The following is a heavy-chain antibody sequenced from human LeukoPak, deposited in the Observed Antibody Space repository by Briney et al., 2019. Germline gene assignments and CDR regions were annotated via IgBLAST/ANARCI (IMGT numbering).Heavy chain of an antibody. D-gene: IGHD6-13*01. CDR2: IWPDGSKK. J-gene: IGHJ3*01. CDR3: ASAAGAFDF. V-gene: IGHV3-33*01. CDR1: GITFSSYG. Sequence: GGSLRLSCEASGITFSSYGIHWVRQAPGKGLEWVAVIWPDGSKKYYADSVKGRFTISRDNSKNTLWLQMNSLRAEDTGLYYCASAAGAFDFWDQGTMVTVSS.